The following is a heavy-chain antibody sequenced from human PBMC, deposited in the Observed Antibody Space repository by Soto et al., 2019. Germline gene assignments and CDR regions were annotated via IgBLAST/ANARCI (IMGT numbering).Heavy chain of an antibody. CDR3: ARVRDPHLDHYGLDV. CDR2: LIPIYDAP. Sequence: RASVKVSCKTSGFTFNVYGINWVRQAPGQGLEWMGGLIPIYDAPNYAQKFQDRVTITADKSTTTVYLELSSLTSEDTAVYFCARVRDPHLDHYGLDVWGQGTTVTVSS. V-gene: IGHV1-69*06. CDR1: GFTFNVYG. J-gene: IGHJ6*02.